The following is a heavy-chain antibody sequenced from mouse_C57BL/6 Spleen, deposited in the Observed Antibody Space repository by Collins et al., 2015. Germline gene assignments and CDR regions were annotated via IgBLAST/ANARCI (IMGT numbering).Heavy chain of an antibody. D-gene: IGHD2-3*01. CDR2: ISYSGST. J-gene: IGHJ2*01. Sequence: DVQLQESGPGLVKPSQSLSLTCTVTGYSITSDYAWNWIRQFPGNKLEWMGYISYSGSTSYNPSLKSRISITRDTSKNQFFLQLNSVTTEDTATYYCARLEYEGRDYWGQGTTLTVSS. CDR1: GYSITSDYA. V-gene: IGHV3-2*02. CDR3: ARLEYEGRDY.